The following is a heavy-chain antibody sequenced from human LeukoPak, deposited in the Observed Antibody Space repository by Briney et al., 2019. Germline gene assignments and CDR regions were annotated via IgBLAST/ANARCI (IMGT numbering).Heavy chain of an antibody. Sequence: ESGGSLRLSCAASGFTFSSYSMNWVCQAPGKGLEWVSSISSSSSYIYYADSVKGRFTISRDNAKNSLYLQMNSLRAEDTAVYYCARGRIAAAGLYYFDYWGQGTLVTVSS. CDR3: ARGRIAAAGLYYFDY. V-gene: IGHV3-21*01. J-gene: IGHJ4*02. D-gene: IGHD6-13*01. CDR2: ISSSSSYI. CDR1: GFTFSSYS.